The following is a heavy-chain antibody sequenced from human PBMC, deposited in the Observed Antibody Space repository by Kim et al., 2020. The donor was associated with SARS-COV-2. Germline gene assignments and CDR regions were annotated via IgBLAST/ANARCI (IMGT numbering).Heavy chain of an antibody. CDR2: IYTSGST. CDR1: GGSISSGSYY. J-gene: IGHJ5*02. Sequence: SETLSLTCTVSGGSISSGSYYWSWIRQPAGKGLEWIGRIYTSGSTNYNPSLKSRVTISVDTSKNQCSLKLSSVTAADTAVYYCARDVGVNWGIWFDPWGQGTLVTVSS. V-gene: IGHV4-61*02. D-gene: IGHD7-27*01. CDR3: ARDVGVNWGIWFDP.